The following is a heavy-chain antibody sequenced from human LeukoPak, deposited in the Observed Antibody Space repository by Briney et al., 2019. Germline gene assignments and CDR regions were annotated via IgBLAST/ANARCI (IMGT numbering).Heavy chain of an antibody. V-gene: IGHV4-4*07. D-gene: IGHD3-10*01. J-gene: IGHJ5*02. CDR3: ARDSGTTGEVKFDP. Sequence: SETLSLICTVSGGSISSYYWSWIRQPAGKGLEWIGRIYTSGSTDYNPSLKSRVIMSVDTSKNHLSLKLTSVTAADTAVYYCARDSGTTGEVKFDPWGQGILVTVSS. CDR2: IYTSGST. CDR1: GGSISSYY.